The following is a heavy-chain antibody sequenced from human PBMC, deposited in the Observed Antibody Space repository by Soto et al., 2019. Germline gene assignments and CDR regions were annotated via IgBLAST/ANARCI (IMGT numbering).Heavy chain of an antibody. Sequence: QVQLVQSGAEEKKPGASVKVSCKASGYTFTSYAMHWVRQAPGQRLEWMGWINAGNGNTKYSQKFQGRVTITRDTSASTAYMELSRLRSEDTAVYYCARSIVVVTALDYWGQATLVTAYS. CDR3: ARSIVVVTALDY. D-gene: IGHD2-21*02. CDR1: GYTFTSYA. J-gene: IGHJ4*02. CDR2: INAGNGNT. V-gene: IGHV1-3*05.